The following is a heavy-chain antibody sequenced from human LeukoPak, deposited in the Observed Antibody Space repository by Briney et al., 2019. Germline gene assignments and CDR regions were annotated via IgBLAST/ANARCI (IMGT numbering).Heavy chain of an antibody. J-gene: IGHJ5*02. D-gene: IGHD3-10*01. V-gene: IGHV3-23*01. CDR3: ARVVVRGDLSRDWFDP. Sequence: GGSLRLSCAASGFTFSSYAMSWVRQAPGKGLEWVSAISGSGGSTYYADSVKGRFTISRDNSKNTLYLQMNSLRAGDTAVYYCARVVVRGDLSRDWFDPWGQGTLVTVSS. CDR1: GFTFSSYA. CDR2: ISGSGGST.